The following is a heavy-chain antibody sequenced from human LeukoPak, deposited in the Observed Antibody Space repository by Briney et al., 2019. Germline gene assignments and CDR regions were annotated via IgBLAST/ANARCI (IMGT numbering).Heavy chain of an antibody. CDR3: ARDGPPEYSSSWYFDY. V-gene: IGHV3-48*02. J-gene: IGHJ4*02. CDR2: FCSSSSAI. D-gene: IGHD6-13*01. CDR1: GFTFSTYS. Sequence: GGSLRLSRAASGFTFSTYSMNWGRQAPGKGLGWGSYFCSSSSAINYADSVKGRFTISRDNAKNTLYLQMNSLRDEDTAVYYCARDGPPEYSSSWYFDYWGQGTLVTVPS.